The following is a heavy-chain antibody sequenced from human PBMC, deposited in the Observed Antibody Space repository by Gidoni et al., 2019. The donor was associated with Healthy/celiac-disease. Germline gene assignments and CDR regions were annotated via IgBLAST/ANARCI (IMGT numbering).Heavy chain of an antibody. CDR1: GFTFSNAW. CDR3: TTDFAYGDHGDYYGMDV. Sequence: EVQLVESGGGLVEPGGSLSLSCAASGFTFSNAWMSWVRQAPGKGLEWVGRIKSKTDGGTTDDAAPVKGRFTISRDDSKNTLYLQMNSLKTEDTAVYYCTTDFAYGDHGDYYGMDVWGQGTTVTVSS. CDR2: IKSKTDGGTT. D-gene: IGHD4-17*01. J-gene: IGHJ6*02. V-gene: IGHV3-15*01.